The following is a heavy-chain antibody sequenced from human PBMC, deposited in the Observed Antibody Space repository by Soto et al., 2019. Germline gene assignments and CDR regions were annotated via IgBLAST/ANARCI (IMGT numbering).Heavy chain of an antibody. CDR1: GYRFTDYW. CDR2: MYPGDSDT. D-gene: IGHD1-7*01. Sequence: GESLKISCKGSGYRFTDYWIGWVRQMPGKGLEWMGIMYPGDSDTIYSPPFQGQVTISVDKSTNTAYLQWGSLKASDSAMYYWARGVVAAGTTNGFDIWGQGTMVTVSS. J-gene: IGHJ3*02. V-gene: IGHV5-51*01. CDR3: ARGVVAAGTTNGFDI.